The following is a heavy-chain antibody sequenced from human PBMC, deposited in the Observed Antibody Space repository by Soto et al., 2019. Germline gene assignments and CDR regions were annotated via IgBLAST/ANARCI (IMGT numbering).Heavy chain of an antibody. D-gene: IGHD2-15*01. CDR2: ISSSSSYI. V-gene: IGHV3-21*01. CDR3: ARDLDGGNAPEYFQH. J-gene: IGHJ1*01. CDR1: GFTFSSYS. Sequence: RLSCAASGFTFSSYSMNWVRQAPGEGLEWVSSISSSSSYIYYADSVKGRFTISRDNAKNSLYLQMNSLRAEDTAVYYCARDLDGGNAPEYFQHWGQGTLVTVSS.